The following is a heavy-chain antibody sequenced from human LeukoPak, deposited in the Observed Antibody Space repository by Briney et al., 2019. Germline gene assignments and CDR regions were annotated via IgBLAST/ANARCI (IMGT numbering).Heavy chain of an antibody. CDR1: GGSISSGGYY. CDR3: ARVYAGYCSSTSCYESWFDP. J-gene: IGHJ5*02. D-gene: IGHD2-2*01. CDR2: IYYSGST. V-gene: IGHV4-31*03. Sequence: SETLSLTCTVSGGSISSGGYYWSWTRQHPGKGLEWIGYIYYSGSTYYNPSLKSRVTISVDTSKDQFSLKLSSVTAADTAVYYCARVYAGYCSSTSCYESWFDPWGQGTLVTVSS.